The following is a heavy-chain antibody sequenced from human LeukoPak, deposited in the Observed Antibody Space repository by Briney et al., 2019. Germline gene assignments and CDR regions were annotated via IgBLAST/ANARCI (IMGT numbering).Heavy chain of an antibody. CDR1: GFTFSSYA. J-gene: IGHJ4*02. V-gene: IGHV3-53*01. Sequence: PGGSLRLSCAASGFTFSSYAMNWVRQAPGKGLEWVSVIYSGGSTYYADSVKGRFTISRDNSKNTLYLQMDSLRVEDTAVYYCARDISGDYWGQGTLVTVSS. D-gene: IGHD3-10*01. CDR3: ARDISGDY. CDR2: IYSGGST.